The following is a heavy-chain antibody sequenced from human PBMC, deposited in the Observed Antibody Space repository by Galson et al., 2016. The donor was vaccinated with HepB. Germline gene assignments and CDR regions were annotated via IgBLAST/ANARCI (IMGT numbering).Heavy chain of an antibody. CDR3: ARGPSGSYARWFDP. V-gene: IGHV4-59*01. CDR2: IYDSGTT. CDR1: GGSIDSYY. J-gene: IGHJ5*02. Sequence: SETLSLTCTVSGGSIDSYYWNWIRQPPGKGVEWIGYIYDSGTTNYNPSLKSRVPISVDTSKNQFSLNLSSVTPADTAVYYCARGPSGSYARWFDPWGQGALVTVSS. D-gene: IGHD1-26*01.